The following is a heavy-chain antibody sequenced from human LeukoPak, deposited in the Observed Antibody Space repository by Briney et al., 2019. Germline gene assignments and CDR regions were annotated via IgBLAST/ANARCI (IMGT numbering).Heavy chain of an antibody. D-gene: IGHD3-10*01. J-gene: IGHJ4*02. CDR1: GFTFSSYS. CDR3: ARETWFGEPRTFGY. Sequence: GGSLRLSCAASGFTFSSYSMNWVRQAPGKGLEWVSYISRSASTIYYADSVKGRFTISRDNAKNSLYLQMNSLRDEDTAVYYCARETWFGEPRTFGYWGQGTLVTVSS. V-gene: IGHV3-48*02. CDR2: ISRSASTI.